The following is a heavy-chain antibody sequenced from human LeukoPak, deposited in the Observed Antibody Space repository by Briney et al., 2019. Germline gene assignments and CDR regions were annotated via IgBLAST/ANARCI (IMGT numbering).Heavy chain of an antibody. CDR1: GFTFSSYG. V-gene: IGHV3-30*18. J-gene: IGHJ3*02. Sequence: GGSLRLSCAASGFTFSSYGMHWVRQAPGKGLEWVAVISYDGSNKYYADSVKGRFTISRDNSKNTLYLQMNSLRAEDTAVYYCAKTLWYYDSSGYYQDAFDIWGQGTMVTVSS. D-gene: IGHD3-22*01. CDR3: AKTLWYYDSSGYYQDAFDI. CDR2: ISYDGSNK.